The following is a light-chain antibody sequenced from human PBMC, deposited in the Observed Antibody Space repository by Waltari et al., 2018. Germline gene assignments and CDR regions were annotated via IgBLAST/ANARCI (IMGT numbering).Light chain of an antibody. V-gene: IGLV1-40*01. CDR2: GNN. J-gene: IGLJ1*01. Sequence: QSVLTQPPSVSGAPGPRVTISCTGGDSHIGTGYDVLRYPQIPVTPPKLFIIGNNNRPSGVPDRFSGSKSGTSASLAITGLQAEDEADYYCQSYDYSLSGYVFGTGTKVTVL. CDR3: QSYDYSLSGYV. CDR1: DSHIGTGYD.